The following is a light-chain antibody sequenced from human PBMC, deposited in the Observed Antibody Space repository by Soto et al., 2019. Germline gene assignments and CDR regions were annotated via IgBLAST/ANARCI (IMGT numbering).Light chain of an antibody. Sequence: DVVMTQSPLSLPVTLGQPASISCRSSQSLAYIDGNTYLNWFQQRPGQSPRRLIYKVSNRDSGVPDRFSCSGSGTDFTLKISRVEAEDVGVYYCMQGTHWPPYTFGQGTKLEIK. CDR2: KVS. CDR1: QSLAYIDGNTY. J-gene: IGKJ2*01. CDR3: MQGTHWPPYT. V-gene: IGKV2-30*01.